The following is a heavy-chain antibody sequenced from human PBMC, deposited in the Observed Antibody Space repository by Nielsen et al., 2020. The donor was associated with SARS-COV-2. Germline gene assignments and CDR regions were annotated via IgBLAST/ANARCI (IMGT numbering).Heavy chain of an antibody. Sequence: GESLKISCAASGFTFSDYYMSWIRQAPGKGLEWLAIISGDGDRTYYADSVKGRFTISRDNAKNSLYLQMNSLRAEDTAVYYCASKQLWLPWGQGTLVTVSS. CDR3: ASKQLWLP. J-gene: IGHJ4*02. CDR2: ISGDGDRT. V-gene: IGHV3-11*04. CDR1: GFTFSDYY. D-gene: IGHD5-18*01.